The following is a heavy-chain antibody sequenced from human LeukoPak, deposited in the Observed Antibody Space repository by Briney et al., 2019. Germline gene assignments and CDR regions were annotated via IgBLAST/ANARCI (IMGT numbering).Heavy chain of an antibody. CDR2: ISGSGGST. CDR3: AKDRSIVVVPATDAFDI. CDR1: GFTFSSYA. D-gene: IGHD2-2*01. J-gene: IGHJ3*02. Sequence: PGGSLRLSCAASGFTFSSYAMSWVRQAPGKGLEWVSAISGSGGSTYYADSVKGRFTISRDNSKNTLYLQMNSLRAEDTAVYYCAKDRSIVVVPATDAFDIWGQGTMVTVSS. V-gene: IGHV3-23*01.